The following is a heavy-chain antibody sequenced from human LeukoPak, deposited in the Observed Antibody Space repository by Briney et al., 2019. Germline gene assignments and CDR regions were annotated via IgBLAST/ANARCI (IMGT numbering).Heavy chain of an antibody. D-gene: IGHD6-13*01. CDR3: ATGVHGIAAAGDYYFDY. J-gene: IGHJ4*02. V-gene: IGHV4-34*01. CDR1: GGSLTGYY. Sequence: PSETLSLTCGVSGGSLTGYYWSWIRQPPGKGLEWIGEINHSGSTKYNPSLESRVSISLDTSKNHFSLKLSSVTAADTAVYYCATGVHGIAAAGDYYFDYWGRGTLVTVSS. CDR2: INHSGST.